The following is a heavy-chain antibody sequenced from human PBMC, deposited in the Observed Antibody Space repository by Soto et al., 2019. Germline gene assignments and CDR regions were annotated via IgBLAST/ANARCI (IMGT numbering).Heavy chain of an antibody. D-gene: IGHD2-2*01. V-gene: IGHV4-59*01. CDR2: IYYSGST. J-gene: IGHJ6*03. CDR1: GGSISSYY. CDR3: ARTLLGYCSSTSCSFYYYYYYMDV. Sequence: QVQLQESGPGLVKPSETLSLTCTVSGGSISSYYWSWIRQPPGKGLEWIGYIYYSGSTNYNPSLKSRVTISVDTSKNQFSLNLSSVTAADTAVYYCARTLLGYCSSTSCSFYYYYYYMDVWGKGTTVTVSS.